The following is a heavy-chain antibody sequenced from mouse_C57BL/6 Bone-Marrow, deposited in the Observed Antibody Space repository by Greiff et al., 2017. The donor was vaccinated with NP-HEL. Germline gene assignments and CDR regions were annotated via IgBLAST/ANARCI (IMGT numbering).Heavy chain of an antibody. CDR1: GFTFSSYA. J-gene: IGHJ2*01. Sequence: EVQGVESGGGLVKPGGSLKLSCAASGFTFSSYAMSWVRQTPEERLEWVATISDGGSYTYYPDNVKGRFTISRDNAKNNLYLQMSHLKSEDTAMYYCARERIGNPYYFDYWGQGTTLTVSS. D-gene: IGHD2-1*01. V-gene: IGHV5-4*01. CDR2: ISDGGSYT. CDR3: ARERIGNPYYFDY.